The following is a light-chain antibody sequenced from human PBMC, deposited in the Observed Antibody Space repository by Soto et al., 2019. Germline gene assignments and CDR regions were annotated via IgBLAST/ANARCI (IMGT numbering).Light chain of an antibody. Sequence: EIVLTQSPRTLSLSPGERATLCCRASQSVSSSYLAWYQQKPGQAPRLLIYGASSRATGIPDRFSGSGSGTDFTLTISRLEPEDFAVYYCQQYGSSRTFGQGTKVEIK. CDR2: GAS. V-gene: IGKV3-20*01. J-gene: IGKJ1*01. CDR3: QQYGSSRT. CDR1: QSVSSSY.